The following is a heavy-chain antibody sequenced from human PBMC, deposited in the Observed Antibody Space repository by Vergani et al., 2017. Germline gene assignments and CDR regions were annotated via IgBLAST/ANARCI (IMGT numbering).Heavy chain of an antibody. CDR1: GGTFSSYT. V-gene: IGHV1-69*02. CDR2: IIPILGIA. D-gene: IGHD6-13*01. CDR3: ARALSSSWDPGAFDI. J-gene: IGHJ3*02. Sequence: QVQLVQSGAEVKKPGSSVKVSCKASGGTFSSYTISWVRQAPGQGLEWMGRIIPILGIANYAQKFQGRVTITADKSTSTAYMELSSLRSEDTAVYYCARALSSSWDPGAFDIRGQGTMVTVSS.